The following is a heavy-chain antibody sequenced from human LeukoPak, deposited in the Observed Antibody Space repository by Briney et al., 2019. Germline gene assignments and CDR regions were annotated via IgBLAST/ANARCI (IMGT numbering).Heavy chain of an antibody. V-gene: IGHV4-59*06. J-gene: IGHJ4*02. CDR1: GGSISSYY. D-gene: IGHD4-17*01. Sequence: SETLSLTCTVSGGSISSYYWSWIRQHPGKGLEWIGYIYYSGSTYYNPSLKSRVTISVDTSKNQFSLKLSSVTAADTAVYYCASLTTVTTSAFDYWGQGTLVTVSS. CDR2: IYYSGST. CDR3: ASLTTVTTSAFDY.